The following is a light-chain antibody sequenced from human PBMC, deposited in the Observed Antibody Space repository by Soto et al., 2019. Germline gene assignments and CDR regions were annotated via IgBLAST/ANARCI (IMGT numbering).Light chain of an antibody. J-gene: IGKJ2*01. CDR2: LGS. Sequence: DIVMTQSPLSLPVTPGESASISCRSSQSLLHSNGYNYLNWFLQKPGQSPQLLIYLGSNRASGVPDRFSGSGSGTDFTLKISRVEAEDVCVYYCMQALQTPMYTFGQGTKLEIK. CDR1: QSLLHSNGYNY. V-gene: IGKV2-28*01. CDR3: MQALQTPMYT.